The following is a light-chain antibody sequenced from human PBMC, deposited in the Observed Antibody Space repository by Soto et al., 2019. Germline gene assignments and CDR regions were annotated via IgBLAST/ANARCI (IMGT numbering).Light chain of an antibody. J-gene: IGKJ5*01. V-gene: IGKV3-20*01. CDR2: DAS. Sequence: EIVLTQFSAALSLSPGGRATLSCWASQSVGSTLNWYQQRPGQAPRLLIYDASNRATGIPDRFSGSGFGTDFTLTISRLEPEDFAVYYCQEYGTSPLITFGPGTRLEIK. CDR3: QEYGTSPLIT. CDR1: QSVGST.